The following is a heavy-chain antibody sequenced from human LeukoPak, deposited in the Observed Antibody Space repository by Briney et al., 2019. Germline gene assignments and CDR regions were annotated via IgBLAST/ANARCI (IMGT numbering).Heavy chain of an antibody. D-gene: IGHD4-17*01. CDR3: ARDAEPTLYGDYEGNWFDP. CDR2: IYYSGST. Sequence: SETLSLTCTVSGGSISSSSYYWGWIRQPPGEGLEWIGSIYYSGSTYYNPSLKSRVTISVDTSKNQFSLKLSSVTAADTAVYYCARDAEPTLYGDYEGNWFDPWGQGTLVTVSS. J-gene: IGHJ5*02. CDR1: GGSISSSSYY. V-gene: IGHV4-39*07.